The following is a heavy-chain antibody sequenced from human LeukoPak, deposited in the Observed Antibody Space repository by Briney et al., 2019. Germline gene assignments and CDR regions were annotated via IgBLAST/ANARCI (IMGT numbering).Heavy chain of an antibody. CDR2: ISGRSTDI. J-gene: IGHJ4*02. CDR3: ARRGNSDRSGYDY. CDR1: GFTFSNHA. Sequence: GGSLRLSCAASGFTFSNHAMNWVRQAPGKGLEWVSSISGRSTDIYYADSVKGRFTISRDNAKNSLYLQINRLRAEDTAIYYCARRGNSDRSGYDYWGQGTLVTVSS. D-gene: IGHD3-22*01. V-gene: IGHV3-21*01.